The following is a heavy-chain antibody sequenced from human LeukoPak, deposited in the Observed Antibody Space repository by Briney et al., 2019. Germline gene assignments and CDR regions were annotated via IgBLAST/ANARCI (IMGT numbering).Heavy chain of an antibody. V-gene: IGHV1-69*06. CDR2: IIPIFGTA. Sequence: SVKVSCKAFGYSFTGYYMHWVRQAPGQGPEWMGGIIPIFGTANYAQKFQGRVTITADKSTSTAYMELSSLRSEDTAVYYCARPGRGPYYYMDVWGKGTTVTISS. CDR1: GYSFTGYY. D-gene: IGHD2-15*01. CDR3: ARPGRGPYYYMDV. J-gene: IGHJ6*03.